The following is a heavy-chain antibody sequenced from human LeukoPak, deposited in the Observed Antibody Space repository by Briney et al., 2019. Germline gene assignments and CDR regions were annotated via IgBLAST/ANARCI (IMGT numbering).Heavy chain of an antibody. CDR3: ARSTDVDTAMAYDY. CDR2: IIPIFGTA. V-gene: IGHV1-69*06. J-gene: IGHJ4*02. D-gene: IGHD5-18*01. Sequence: ASVKVSCKASGGTFSSYAISWVRQAPGQGLEWMGGIIPIFGTANYAQKFQGRVTITADKSTSTAYMELSSLRSEDTAVYYCARSTDVDTAMAYDYWGQGTLVTVSS. CDR1: GGTFSSYA.